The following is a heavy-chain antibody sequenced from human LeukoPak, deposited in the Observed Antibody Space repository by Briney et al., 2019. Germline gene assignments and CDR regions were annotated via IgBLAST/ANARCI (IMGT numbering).Heavy chain of an antibody. V-gene: IGHV3-21*01. CDR2: ISSSSSYI. CDR3: ARVADSYGLQFDY. CDR1: GFTFSSYS. D-gene: IGHD5-18*01. J-gene: IGHJ4*02. Sequence: SGGSLRLSCAASGFTFSSYSMNWVRQAPGKGLEWVSSISSSSSYIYYADSVKGRFTISRDNAKNSLYLQMNSLRAEDTAVYYSARVADSYGLQFDYWGQGTLVTVSS.